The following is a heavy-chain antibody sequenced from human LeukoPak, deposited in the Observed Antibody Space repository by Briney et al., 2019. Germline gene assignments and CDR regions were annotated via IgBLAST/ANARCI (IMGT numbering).Heavy chain of an antibody. J-gene: IGHJ4*02. V-gene: IGHV3-74*01. CDR1: GFTFSSYW. CDR3: ARGRGWFGELTLARFDY. CDR2: ISTDGSST. D-gene: IGHD3-10*01. Sequence: GGSLRLSCAASGFTFSSYWMHWVRQAPGKGLVWVSRISTDGSSTNYADSVKGRVTVSRDNAKNSLYLQMNSLRVEDTAVYYCARGRGWFGELTLARFDYWGQGTLVTVSS.